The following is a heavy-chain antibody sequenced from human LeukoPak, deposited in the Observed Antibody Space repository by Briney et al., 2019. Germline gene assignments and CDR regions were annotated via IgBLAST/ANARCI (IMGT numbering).Heavy chain of an antibody. J-gene: IGHJ4*02. CDR3: ARGSPGGIDY. V-gene: IGHV4-34*01. Sequence: SETLSLTGAVYGGSFSGYYWSWIRQPPGKGLEWIGEINHSGSTNYNPSLKSRVTISVDTSKNQFSLKLSSVTAADTAVYYCARGSPGGIDYWGQGTLVTVSS. D-gene: IGHD2-15*01. CDR1: GGSFSGYY. CDR2: INHSGST.